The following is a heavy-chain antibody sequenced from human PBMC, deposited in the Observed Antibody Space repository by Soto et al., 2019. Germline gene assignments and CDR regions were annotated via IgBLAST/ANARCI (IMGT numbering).Heavy chain of an antibody. J-gene: IGHJ6*02. V-gene: IGHV1-3*04. Sequence: GASVKVSCKASGYNFSTYALLWVRQAPGQGLEWMGWINTGNGNTKYSQKFQGRVTMTRDTSASTAFLELSSLKSEDTAIYYCARGDSTDCSNGVCSFFYNHDMDVWGQGTTVTVSS. D-gene: IGHD2-8*01. CDR3: ARGDSTDCSNGVCSFFYNHDMDV. CDR2: INTGNGNT. CDR1: GYNFSTYA.